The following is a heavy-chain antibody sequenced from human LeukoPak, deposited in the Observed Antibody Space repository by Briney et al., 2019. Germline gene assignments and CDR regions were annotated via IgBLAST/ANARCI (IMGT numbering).Heavy chain of an antibody. CDR2: IKPDGSEK. CDR1: GFTFSDYW. CDR3: AGDRATSYFDY. V-gene: IGHV3-7*01. D-gene: IGHD1-26*01. Sequence: GGSLRLSCAASGFTFSDYWMSWVRQAPGEGLDWVATIKPDGSEKFYVDSVKGRFTISRDNAKNSLYLQMNSLRAEDTAVYYCAGDRATSYFDYWGQGALVTISS. J-gene: IGHJ4*02.